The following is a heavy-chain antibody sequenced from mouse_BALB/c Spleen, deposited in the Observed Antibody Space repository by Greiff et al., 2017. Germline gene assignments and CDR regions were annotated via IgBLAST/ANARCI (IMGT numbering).Heavy chain of an antibody. CDR2: ISYSGST. D-gene: IGHD2-3*01. CDR1: GDSITSGY. Sequence: EVKLMESGPSLVKPSQTLSLTCSVTGDSITSGYWNWIRKFPGNKLEYMGYISYSGSTYYNPSLKSRISITRDTSKNQYYLQLNSVTTEDTATYYCARDDGYYGGAMDYWGQGTSVTVSS. CDR3: ARDDGYYGGAMDY. V-gene: IGHV3-8*02. J-gene: IGHJ4*01.